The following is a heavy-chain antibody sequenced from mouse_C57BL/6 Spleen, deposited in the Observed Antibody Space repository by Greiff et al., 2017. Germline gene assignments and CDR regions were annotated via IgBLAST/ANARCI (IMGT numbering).Heavy chain of an antibody. Sequence: EVQGVESGGGLVKPGGSLKLSCAASGFTFSSYTMSWVRQTPEKRLEWVATISGGGGNTYYPDSVKGRFTISRDNAKNTLYLQMSSLRSEDTALYYCARREGLRRSFDYWGQGTTLTVSS. V-gene: IGHV5-9*01. CDR1: GFTFSSYT. J-gene: IGHJ2*01. D-gene: IGHD2-2*01. CDR3: ARREGLRRSFDY. CDR2: ISGGGGNT.